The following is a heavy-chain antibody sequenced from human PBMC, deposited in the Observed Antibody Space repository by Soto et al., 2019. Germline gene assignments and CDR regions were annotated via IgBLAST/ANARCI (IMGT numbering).Heavy chain of an antibody. D-gene: IGHD6-19*01. Sequence: LRLSSAASGVTFSRCIVNRVGQATGKGLEWVSSISSSSTYIYYGESAKGRFTISRDNAKNSLYLQMNSLRAEDTAVYYCARDPLVSGWYQPFYYWGQGTLVTVSS. CDR3: ARDPLVSGWYQPFYY. J-gene: IGHJ4*02. V-gene: IGHV3-21*01. CDR2: ISSSSTYI. CDR1: GVTFSRCI.